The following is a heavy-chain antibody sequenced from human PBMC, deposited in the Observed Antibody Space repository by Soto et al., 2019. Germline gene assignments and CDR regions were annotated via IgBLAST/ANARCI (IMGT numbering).Heavy chain of an antibody. V-gene: IGHV1-2*02. Sequence: ASVKVSCKASGYTFTGYYMHWVRQAPGQGLEWMGWINPNSGGTNYAQKFQGRVTMTRDTSISTAYMELSRLRSDDTAVYYCARDYYDSSGYYFWGQGTLVTVSS. D-gene: IGHD3-22*01. J-gene: IGHJ4*02. CDR3: ARDYYDSSGYYF. CDR1: GYTFTGYY. CDR2: INPNSGGT.